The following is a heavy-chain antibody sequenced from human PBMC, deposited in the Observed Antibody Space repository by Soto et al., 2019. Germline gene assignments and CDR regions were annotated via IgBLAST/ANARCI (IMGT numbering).Heavy chain of an antibody. V-gene: IGHV3-30*18. J-gene: IGHJ4*02. D-gene: IGHD2-15*01. Sequence: GGSLRLSCAAFGFTVSSNYMSWVRQAPGKGLEWVAVISYDGSNKYYADSVKGRFTISRDNSKNTLYLQMNSLRAEDTAVYYWPKDNVRVVVAAAFESWGKEPLVP. CDR1: GFTVSSNY. CDR2: ISYDGSNK. CDR3: PKDNVRVVVAAAFES.